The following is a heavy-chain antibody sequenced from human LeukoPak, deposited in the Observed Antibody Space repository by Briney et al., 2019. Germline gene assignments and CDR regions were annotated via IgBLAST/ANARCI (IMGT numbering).Heavy chain of an antibody. V-gene: IGHV1-69*04. D-gene: IGHD6-6*01. Sequence: SVKVSCKAPGGTFSSYAISWVRQAPGQGLEWMGRIIPILGIANYAQKFQGRVTITADKSTSTAYMELSSLRSEDTAVYYCARDLSQTPSKYSRPYYFDYWGQGTLVTVSS. CDR2: IIPILGIA. J-gene: IGHJ4*02. CDR3: ARDLSQTPSKYSRPYYFDY. CDR1: GGTFSSYA.